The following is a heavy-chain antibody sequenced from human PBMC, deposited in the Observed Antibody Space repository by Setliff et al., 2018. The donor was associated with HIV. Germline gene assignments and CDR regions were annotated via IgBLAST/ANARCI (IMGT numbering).Heavy chain of an antibody. J-gene: IGHJ4*02. CDR1: GFNFNTYW. CDR2: INQDGTEQ. D-gene: IGHD4-4*01. V-gene: IGHV3-7*03. CDR3: ARDNFSKGDY. Sequence: GGSLRLSCAPSGFNFNTYWMTWVRQTPGKGLEWVANINQDGTEQNYVDSVRGRFTVSRDNAKYTLYLQMASLTDEDTAIYSCARDNFSKGDYWGQGTLVTVSS.